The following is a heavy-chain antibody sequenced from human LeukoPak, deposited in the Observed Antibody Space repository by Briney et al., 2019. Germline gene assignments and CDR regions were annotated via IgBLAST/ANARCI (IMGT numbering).Heavy chain of an antibody. CDR2: ILTVFGTT. CDR1: GDSFKNYA. D-gene: IGHD4-17*01. CDR3: ARSKSVTYGFDY. V-gene: IGHV1-69*05. Sequence: SVKVSCKASGDSFKNYAVSWVRQAPGQGFEWMGGILTVFGTTNYEQKFQHRLTITTDESTTTAYMELNSLTSGDTAVYYCARSKSVTYGFDYWGQGTLVIVSS. J-gene: IGHJ4*02.